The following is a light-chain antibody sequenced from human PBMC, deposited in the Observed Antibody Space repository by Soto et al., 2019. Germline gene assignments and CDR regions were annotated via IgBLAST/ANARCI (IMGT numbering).Light chain of an antibody. CDR1: QDISNY. V-gene: IGKV1-33*01. Sequence: DIQMTQSPSSLSASVGDRVTITCQASQDISNYLHWYQQKPVKAPKLLIYDASNLETGVPSRFSGSGSGTDFTFTISSLQPEDIATYYCQQYDNLPYTFGQGTKLEIK. CDR3: QQYDNLPYT. J-gene: IGKJ2*01. CDR2: DAS.